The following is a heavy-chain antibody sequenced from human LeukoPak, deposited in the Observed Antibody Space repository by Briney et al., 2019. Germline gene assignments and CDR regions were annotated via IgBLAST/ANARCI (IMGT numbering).Heavy chain of an antibody. J-gene: IGHJ4*02. CDR3: AASSGWYGYFDY. CDR1: GGSISSSSYY. Sequence: SETLSLTCTVSGGSISSSSYYWGWIRQPPGKGLEWIGGIYYSGSTYYNPSLKSRVTISVDTSKNQFSLKLSSVTAADTAVYYCAASSGWYGYFDYWGQGTLVTVSS. CDR2: IYYSGST. D-gene: IGHD6-19*01. V-gene: IGHV4-39*07.